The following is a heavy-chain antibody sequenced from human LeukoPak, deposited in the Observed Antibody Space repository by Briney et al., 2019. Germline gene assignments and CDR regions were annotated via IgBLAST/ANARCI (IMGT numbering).Heavy chain of an antibody. Sequence: SVKVSCKASGYTFTSYGISWVRQAPGQGLEWMGGIIPIFGTANYAQKFQGRVTITADESTSTAYMELSSLRSEDTAVYYCASNEDIVVVPAADLYYYYYGMDVWGQGTTVTVSS. CDR1: GYTFTSYG. D-gene: IGHD2-2*01. V-gene: IGHV1-69*13. CDR3: ASNEDIVVVPAADLYYYYYGMDV. CDR2: IIPIFGTA. J-gene: IGHJ6*02.